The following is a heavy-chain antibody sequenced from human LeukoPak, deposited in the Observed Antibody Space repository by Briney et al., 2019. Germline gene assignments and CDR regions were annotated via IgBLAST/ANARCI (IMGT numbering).Heavy chain of an antibody. CDR3: ARDLTSAWYGWDY. Sequence: PGGSLRLSCAASGFTFSTYSMNWVRQAPGKGLEWVSYISDSTTTIYYADSVKGRFTISRDNAKNSLYLQMNSLRAEDTAVYYCARDLTSAWYGWDYWGQGTLVTVSS. D-gene: IGHD6-19*01. V-gene: IGHV3-48*01. CDR1: GFTFSTYS. J-gene: IGHJ4*02. CDR2: ISDSTTTI.